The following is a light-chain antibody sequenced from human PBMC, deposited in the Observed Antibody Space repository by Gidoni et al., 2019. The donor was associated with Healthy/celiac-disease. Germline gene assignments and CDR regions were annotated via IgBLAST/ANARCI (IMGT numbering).Light chain of an antibody. V-gene: IGKV1-39*01. J-gene: IGKJ1*01. Sequence: IQMTKSPSSLSASVGDRVTITCRASQRISSYLNWYQQKPGKAPKLLIYAASSFQSGVPSRFIGSGSGTDFTLTFSSLQPEDFATDYCQQSYSTPWTFXQXTKVEIK. CDR2: AAS. CDR3: QQSYSTPWT. CDR1: QRISSY.